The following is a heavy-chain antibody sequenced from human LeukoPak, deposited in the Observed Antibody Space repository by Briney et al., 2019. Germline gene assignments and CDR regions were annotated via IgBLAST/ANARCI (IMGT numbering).Heavy chain of an antibody. CDR2: MNPYSANT. D-gene: IGHD6-13*01. V-gene: IGHV1-8*03. Sequence: GASVKVSCKASGYTFTNYDIHWVRQATGQGLEWMGWMNPYSANTGYAQTFQDRITITRNTSISTAYMELSNLKSEDTAVYYRARTQQLVLRSPLDPWGQGTLVTVSS. J-gene: IGHJ5*02. CDR3: ARTQQLVLRSPLDP. CDR1: GYTFTNYD.